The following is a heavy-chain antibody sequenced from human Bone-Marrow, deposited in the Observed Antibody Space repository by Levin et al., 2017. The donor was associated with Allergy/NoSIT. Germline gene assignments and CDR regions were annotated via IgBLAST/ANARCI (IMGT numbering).Heavy chain of an antibody. J-gene: IGHJ4*02. V-gene: IGHV3-30-3*01. D-gene: IGHD1-26*01. CDR3: ARERASGGSRPLEY. CDR1: GFMFSIYA. Sequence: GGSLRLSCAASGFMFSIYAVHWVRQAPGKGLEWVAIISSDGSNKYYADSVRGRFTISRDNSKNTLFLQMSTLRAEDTGVYYCARERASGGSRPLEYWGRGTLVTVSS. CDR2: ISSDGSNK.